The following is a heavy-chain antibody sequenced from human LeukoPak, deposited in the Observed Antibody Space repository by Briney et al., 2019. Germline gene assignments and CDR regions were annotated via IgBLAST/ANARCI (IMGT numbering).Heavy chain of an antibody. J-gene: IGHJ4*02. V-gene: IGHV3-15*01. CDR2: IKSKTNGGTT. CDR1: GFTFNHAW. CDR3: TWVGPRYYFYY. D-gene: IGHD1-26*01. Sequence: GGSLRLSCAASGFTFNHAWMSWVRQAPGKGLEWLGRIKSKTNGGTTDYAAPVKGRFTISRDDSKNTLYLQINSLKTEDTAVYYCTWVGPRYYFYYWGQGTLVTVSS.